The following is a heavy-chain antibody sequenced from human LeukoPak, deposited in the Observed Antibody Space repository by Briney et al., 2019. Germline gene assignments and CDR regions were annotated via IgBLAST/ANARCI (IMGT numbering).Heavy chain of an antibody. J-gene: IGHJ2*01. Sequence: PSETLSLTCTVSGGSISSYYWNWIRQPPGKGLEWIGYINYSGNTNYNPSLKSRVTISVDTSKNQFSLKVNSVTTADTAVYYCARMIAAAGTEYFDLRGRGTLVTVSS. CDR1: GGSISSYY. CDR2: INYSGNT. CDR3: ARMIAAAGTEYFDL. V-gene: IGHV4-59*01. D-gene: IGHD6-13*01.